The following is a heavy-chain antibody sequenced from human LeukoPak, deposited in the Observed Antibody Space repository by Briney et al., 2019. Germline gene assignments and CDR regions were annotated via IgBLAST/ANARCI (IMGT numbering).Heavy chain of an antibody. CDR1: GGSLTGYF. CDR2: VFYSGDT. D-gene: IGHD3-10*01. CDR3: ARHMSVSYDAFDL. Sequence: PSETLSLTCSVSGGSLTGYFWSWIRQPPGKALEWVGYVFYSGDTRYNPSLETRVATSVDPSKKQFSLRLTSVTAADTAVYYCARHMSVSYDAFDLWGRGTTVTVSS. V-gene: IGHV4-59*08. J-gene: IGHJ3*01.